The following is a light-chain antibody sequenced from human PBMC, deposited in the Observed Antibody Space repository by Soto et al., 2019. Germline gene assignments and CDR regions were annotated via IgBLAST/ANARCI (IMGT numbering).Light chain of an antibody. CDR3: HHYNTPSIT. V-gene: IGKV1-5*01. CDR2: AAS. J-gene: IGKJ4*01. CDR1: ENIFKF. Sequence: DIQLIQSPATLSASVGDRITITCRASENIFKFLAWYQQRSGSATNLLIYAASDLESGVPSRFSGSGSGTEFTLTIDNLQPEDFSTYYCHHYNTPSITFGGGTKVEVK.